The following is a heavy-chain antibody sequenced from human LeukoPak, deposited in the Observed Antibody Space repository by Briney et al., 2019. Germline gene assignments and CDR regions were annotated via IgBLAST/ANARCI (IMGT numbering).Heavy chain of an antibody. CDR1: GGSISSYY. CDR2: IYYSGST. D-gene: IGHD6-19*01. Sequence: SETLSLTCTVSGGSISSYYWSWIRQPPGKGLEWIGYIYYSGSTNYNPSLKSRVTISVDASKNQFSLKLSSVTAADTAVYYCATYSSGWPLDAFDIWGQGTMVTVSS. CDR3: ATYSSGWPLDAFDI. V-gene: IGHV4-59*01. J-gene: IGHJ3*02.